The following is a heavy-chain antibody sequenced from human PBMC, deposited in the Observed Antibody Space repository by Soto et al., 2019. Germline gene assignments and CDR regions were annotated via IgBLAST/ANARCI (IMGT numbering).Heavy chain of an antibody. D-gene: IGHD7-27*01. Sequence: ESGGGLVQPGGPLRLSCATSGFILSDCAMNWVRQAPGKGLEWGSYISSSSSVIDYADSVKGRFTVSRDNARNSLYLQMNSLRAEDTAVYYCARDLSWGSNWYYYMDVWGKGTTVTVSS. CDR2: ISSSSSVI. V-gene: IGHV3-48*01. J-gene: IGHJ6*03. CDR1: GFILSDCA. CDR3: ARDLSWGSNWYYYMDV.